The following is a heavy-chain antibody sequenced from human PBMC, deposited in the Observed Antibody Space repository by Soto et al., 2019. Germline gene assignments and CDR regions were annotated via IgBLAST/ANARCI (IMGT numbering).Heavy chain of an antibody. D-gene: IGHD2-21*02. V-gene: IGHV4-30-4*08. CDR3: AREDDGGDRDYYGLDV. CDR1: GGSISYEYYH. CDR2: IHYSGSI. J-gene: IGHJ6*02. Sequence: SETLSLTCTVSGGSISYEYYHWTWIRQSPGKGLEWIGYIHYSGSIIYNPSFKSRVTISVDTSKNQLSLQLSSVTAADTALYFCAREDDGGDRDYYGLDVWGQGTTVTVSS.